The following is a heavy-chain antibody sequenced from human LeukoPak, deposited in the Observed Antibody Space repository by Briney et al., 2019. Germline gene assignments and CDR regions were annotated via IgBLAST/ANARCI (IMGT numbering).Heavy chain of an antibody. CDR2: IIPIFGTA. CDR3: ARRGYSYGPYYYYYMDV. V-gene: IGHV1-69*13. Sequence: ASVKVSCKASGGTFSSYAISWVRQAPGQGLEWMGGIIPIFGTANYAQKFQGRVTITADESTSTAYMELSSLRSEDTAVYYCARRGYSYGPYYYYYMDVWGKGTTVTVSS. J-gene: IGHJ6*03. D-gene: IGHD5-18*01. CDR1: GGTFSSYA.